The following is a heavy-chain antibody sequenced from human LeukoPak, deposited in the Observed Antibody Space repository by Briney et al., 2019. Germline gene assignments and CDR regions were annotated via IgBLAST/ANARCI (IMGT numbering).Heavy chain of an antibody. CDR2: IRSSSNII. D-gene: IGHD5-12*01. CDR1: GFTFSSYS. V-gene: IGHV3-48*04. Sequence: PGGSLRLSCAASGFTFSSYSMNWVRQAPGKGLEWVSYIRSSSNIIYYADSVKGRFTISRDNTKNSLYLQMNSLRAEDMAVYYCAKDRADVVPTMVLDYWGQGILVTVSS. J-gene: IGHJ4*02. CDR3: AKDRADVVPTMVLDY.